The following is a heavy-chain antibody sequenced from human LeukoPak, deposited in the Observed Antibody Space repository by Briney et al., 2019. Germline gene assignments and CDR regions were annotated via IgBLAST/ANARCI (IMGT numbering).Heavy chain of an antibody. J-gene: IGHJ4*02. V-gene: IGHV3-7*03. Sequence: GGSLRLSCAASGSTFSTYWMSWVRQAPGKGLEWVANIKQDGSETFYVDSVRARFTISRDNARNSVYLQMNSLRAEDAAVYYCAKDRHNWGLDYWGQGTLVTVSS. CDR3: AKDRHNWGLDY. CDR2: IKQDGSET. CDR1: GSTFSTYW. D-gene: IGHD7-27*01.